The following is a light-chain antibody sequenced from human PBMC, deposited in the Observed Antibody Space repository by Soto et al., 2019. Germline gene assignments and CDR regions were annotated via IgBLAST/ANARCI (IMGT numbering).Light chain of an antibody. J-gene: IGKJ2*01. CDR2: GTS. CDR3: QRYGSSPLYA. CDR1: QTVTSDY. Sequence: ENVLTQSPGTLSLSPGERATFSCRTSQTVTSDYLAWYQQRPGLAPRLLIHGTSNRAAGIPDRFSGSGSGTDFTLTTSALEPEDSAVYYCQRYGSSPLYAFGQGTKVEIK. V-gene: IGKV3-20*01.